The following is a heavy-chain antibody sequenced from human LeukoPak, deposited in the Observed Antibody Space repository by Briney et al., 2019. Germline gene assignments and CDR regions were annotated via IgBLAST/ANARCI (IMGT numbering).Heavy chain of an antibody. J-gene: IGHJ5*02. CDR2: INHSGST. CDR1: GGSFSGYY. D-gene: IGHD2-2*01. V-gene: IGHV4-34*01. Sequence: SETLSLTCAVYGGSFSGYYWSWIRQPPGKGLEWIGEINHSGSTNYNPSLKSPVTISVDTSKNQFSLTLSSVPVADTDVYYCARNHPWTFYCSSTSCRRNNWFDPWGQGTLVTVSS. CDR3: ARNHPWTFYCSSTSCRRNNWFDP.